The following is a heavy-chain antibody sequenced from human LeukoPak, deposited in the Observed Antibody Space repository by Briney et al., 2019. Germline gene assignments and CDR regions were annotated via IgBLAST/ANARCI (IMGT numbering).Heavy chain of an antibody. D-gene: IGHD5-24*01. V-gene: IGHV3-30-3*01. CDR2: ISYDGSNK. CDR3: AKDAPYVGMATMVKAYFFDY. Sequence: PGGSLRLSCAASGFTFSSYAMHWVRQAPGKGLEWVAVISYDGSNKYYADSVKGRFTISRDNSRNTLYLQMNSLRAEDTAIYYCAKDAPYVGMATMVKAYFFDYWGQGTLVTVSS. CDR1: GFTFSSYA. J-gene: IGHJ4*02.